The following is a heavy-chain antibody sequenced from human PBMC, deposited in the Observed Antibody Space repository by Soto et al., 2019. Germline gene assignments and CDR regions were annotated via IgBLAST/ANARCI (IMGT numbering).Heavy chain of an antibody. CDR1: GFTFSSHA. J-gene: IGHJ4*02. CDR3: TRDHEGSGTYFDY. V-gene: IGHV3-30*03. CDR2: ISSDGSNK. D-gene: IGHD1-26*01. Sequence: VQLAESGGGVVQPGTSLRLSCAASGFTFSSHAMHWVRQAPGKGLEWVALISSDGSNKYYIDSVKGRFTISRDNSKNSLSLQMNSLRAEDTAVYYCTRDHEGSGTYFDYWGQGTLVTVSS.